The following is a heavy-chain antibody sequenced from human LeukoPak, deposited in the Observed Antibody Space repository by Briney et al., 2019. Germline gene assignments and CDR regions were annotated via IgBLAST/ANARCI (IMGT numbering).Heavy chain of an antibody. D-gene: IGHD3-22*01. CDR1: GYTFTVYF. CDR3: ARERTGNSDSSGHYDY. J-gene: IGHJ4*02. Sequence: GASVKVSCKASGYTFTVYFMHWVRQAPGQGLEWMGWINPNSGGTNYAQKFQGRVTMTRDTSISTAYMELSRLRSDDTAVYYCARERTGNSDSSGHYDYWGQGTLVTVSS. CDR2: INPNSGGT. V-gene: IGHV1-2*02.